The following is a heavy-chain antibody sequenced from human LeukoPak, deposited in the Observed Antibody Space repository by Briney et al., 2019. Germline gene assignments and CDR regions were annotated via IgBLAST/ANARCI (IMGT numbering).Heavy chain of an antibody. CDR1: GFTFSSYW. D-gene: IGHD2-2*01. CDR3: ARDVCSSTSCYSDY. CDR2: IKQDGSEK. J-gene: IGHJ4*02. V-gene: IGHV3-7*01. Sequence: GGSLRLSCAASGFTFSSYWMSWVRQAPGKGLEWVANIKQDGSEKYYVDSVKGRSTISRDNAKISLYLQMNSLRAEDTAVYYCARDVCSSTSCYSDYWGQGTLVTVSS.